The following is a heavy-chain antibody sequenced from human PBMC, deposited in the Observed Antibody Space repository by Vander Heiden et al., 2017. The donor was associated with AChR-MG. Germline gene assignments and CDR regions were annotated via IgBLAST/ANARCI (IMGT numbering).Heavy chain of an antibody. CDR3: VSRNWKDGDWGEP. D-gene: IGHD1-1*01. CDR1: GGTLSNYA. V-gene: IGHV1-69*01. CDR2: IIPIFGTA. Sequence: QVQLVQSGAEVKKPGSSVKVSCKASGGTLSNYALSWVRQAPGQGLEWMGGIIPIFGTANYAQKFQGRVTITADESTSTGYMELSSLRSEDTAVYDCVSRNWKDGDWGEPWGQGTLGTVSS. J-gene: IGHJ5*02.